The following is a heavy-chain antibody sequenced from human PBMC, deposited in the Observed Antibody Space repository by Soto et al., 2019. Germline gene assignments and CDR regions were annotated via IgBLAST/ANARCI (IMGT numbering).Heavy chain of an antibody. CDR3: ARGLLRGVIDKGWFVP. CDR1: GGSFSGYY. D-gene: IGHD3-16*02. V-gene: IGHV4-34*01. Sequence: SETLSLTCAVYGGSFSGYYWSWIRQPPGKGLEWIGEINHRGSTNYNPSLKSRVTISVDTSKNQFSLKLSSVTAADTAVYYCARGLLRGVIDKGWFVPWGQGILVSVPS. J-gene: IGHJ5*02. CDR2: INHRGST.